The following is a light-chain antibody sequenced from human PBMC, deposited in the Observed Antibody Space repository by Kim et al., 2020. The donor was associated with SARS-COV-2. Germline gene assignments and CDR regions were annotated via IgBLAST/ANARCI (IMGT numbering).Light chain of an antibody. Sequence: TLSLSPGERATLSCRASQSVSSSYLAWYQQKPGQAPRLLIYGASSRATGIPDRFSGSGSGTDFTLTISRLEPEDFAVYYCQHFRTFGQGTKVEIK. CDR1: QSVSSSY. J-gene: IGKJ1*01. CDR3: QHFRT. CDR2: GAS. V-gene: IGKV3-20*01.